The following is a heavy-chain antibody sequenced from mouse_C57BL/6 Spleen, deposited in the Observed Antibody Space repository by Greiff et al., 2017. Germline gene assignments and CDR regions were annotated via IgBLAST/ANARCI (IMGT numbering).Heavy chain of an antibody. CDR1: GYTFTSYW. V-gene: IGHV1-7*01. J-gene: IGHJ1*03. CDR3: ARPYGSRNWYCDV. CDR2: INPSSGYT. D-gene: IGHD1-1*01. Sequence: VQLQQPGAELVKPGASVKLSCKASGYTFTSYWMHWVKQRPGQGLEWIGYINPSSGYTKYNQKFKDKATLTADKSSSTAYMQLSSLTYEDSAVYYCARPYGSRNWYCDVWGTGTTVTVSS.